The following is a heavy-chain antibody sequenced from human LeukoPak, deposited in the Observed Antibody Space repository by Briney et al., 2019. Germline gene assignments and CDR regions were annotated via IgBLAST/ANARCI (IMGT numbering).Heavy chain of an antibody. V-gene: IGHV4-34*01. CDR3: ARIKYVVVVPAVIPVLALEDGGLDY. D-gene: IGHD2-2*02. J-gene: IGHJ4*02. CDR2: INHSGST. Sequence: SETLSLTCAVCGGSFSGYYWSWIRQPPGKGLEWIGEINHSGSTNYNPSLKSRVTISVDTSKNQFSLKLSSVTAADTAVYYCARIKYVVVVPAVIPVLALEDGGLDYWGQGTLVTVSS. CDR1: GGSFSGYY.